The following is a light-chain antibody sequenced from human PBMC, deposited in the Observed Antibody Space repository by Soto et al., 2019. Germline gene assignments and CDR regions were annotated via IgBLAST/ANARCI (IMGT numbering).Light chain of an antibody. Sequence: EIVLTQSPATLSLSPGERATLSCRASQSVSNYLGWYQQKPGQAPRLLIYDASNRATGIPARFSGSGSGTDFTLTISSLEPEDFAGYYCQQRSNWPPITFGGGTKVEIK. J-gene: IGKJ4*01. CDR1: QSVSNY. CDR2: DAS. CDR3: QQRSNWPPIT. V-gene: IGKV3-11*01.